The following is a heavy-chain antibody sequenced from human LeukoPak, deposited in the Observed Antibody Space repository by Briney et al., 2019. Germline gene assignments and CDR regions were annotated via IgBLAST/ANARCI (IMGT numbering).Heavy chain of an antibody. Sequence: PSETLSLTCTVSGGSISSGGYSWSWIRQPPGKGLEWIGYIYHSGSTYYNPSLKSRVTISVDRSKNQFSLKLSSVTAADTAVYYCARENGYSSGEVDPWGQGTLVTVSS. CDR3: ARENGYSSGEVDP. D-gene: IGHD6-19*01. V-gene: IGHV4-30-2*01. J-gene: IGHJ5*02. CDR1: GGSISSGGYS. CDR2: IYHSGST.